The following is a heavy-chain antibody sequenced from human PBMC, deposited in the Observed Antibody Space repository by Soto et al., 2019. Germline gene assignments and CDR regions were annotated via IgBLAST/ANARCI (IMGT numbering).Heavy chain of an antibody. CDR3: ARASYGDALDY. V-gene: IGHV4-59*01. D-gene: IGHD4-17*01. CDR1: GGSISSYY. CDR2: IYYSGST. J-gene: IGHJ4*02. Sequence: QVQLQESGPGLVKPSETLSLTCTVSGGSISSYYWSWIRQPPGKGLECIGYIYYSGSTNYNPSLKSRVTRSGDTTKNQSSLKPTPATAADTAVYDCARASYGDALDYWGQGTLVTVSS.